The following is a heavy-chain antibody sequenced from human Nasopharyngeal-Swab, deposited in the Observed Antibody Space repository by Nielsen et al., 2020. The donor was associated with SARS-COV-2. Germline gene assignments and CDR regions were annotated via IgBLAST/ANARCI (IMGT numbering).Heavy chain of an antibody. CDR3: AKDITGYSSGWFYYYYYMDV. Sequence: GSLRLSCAASGFTFSSYGIHWVRQAPGKGLEWVAVISYDGSNKYYADSVKGRFTISRDNSKNTLYLQMNSLRAEDTAVYYCAKDITGYSSGWFYYYYYMDVWGKGTTVTVSS. J-gene: IGHJ6*03. CDR1: GFTFSSYG. V-gene: IGHV3-30*18. CDR2: ISYDGSNK. D-gene: IGHD6-19*01.